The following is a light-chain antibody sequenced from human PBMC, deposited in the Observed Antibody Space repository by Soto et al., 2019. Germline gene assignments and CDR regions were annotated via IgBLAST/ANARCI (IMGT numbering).Light chain of an antibody. Sequence: QSALTQPASVSGSPGQSITISCTGTSSDVGGYDYVSWYQHHPGKAPKLMIYDVSSRPLGVSNRFSGSKSGNTASLTISGLQAEDETDYYCSSYTSSSTPVVFGGGTKVTVL. J-gene: IGLJ3*02. CDR3: SSYTSSSTPVV. CDR1: SSDVGGYDY. V-gene: IGLV2-14*03. CDR2: DVS.